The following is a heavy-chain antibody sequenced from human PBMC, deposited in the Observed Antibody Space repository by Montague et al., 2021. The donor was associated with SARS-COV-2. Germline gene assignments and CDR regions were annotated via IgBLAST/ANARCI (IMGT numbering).Heavy chain of an antibody. CDR1: GFSISTGYY. CDR2: IYHSGST. Sequence: SETLSLTCTVSGFSISTGYYWGWIRRPPGKGLEWIGSIYHSGSTYYNPSLKSRVTISVDTSKNQFSLKLSSVTAADTAVYYCASSYYSTGHVGYWGQGTLVTVSS. CDR3: ASSYYSTGHVGY. V-gene: IGHV4-38-2*02. D-gene: IGHD3-22*01. J-gene: IGHJ4*02.